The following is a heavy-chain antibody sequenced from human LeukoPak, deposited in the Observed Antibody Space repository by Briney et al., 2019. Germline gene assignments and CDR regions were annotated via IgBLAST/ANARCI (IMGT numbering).Heavy chain of an antibody. CDR1: GDSISSYF. CDR2: IHYTGST. D-gene: IGHD3-10*01. CDR3: ARSELLWFGGVNSGFDY. J-gene: IGHJ4*02. V-gene: IGHV4-59*01. Sequence: SETLSLTCNVSGDSISSYFWNWIRQPPGMGLEWIGYIHYTGSTKYNPSLKSRVTISIDTSKNQFSLKLRSATAADTAVYYCARSELLWFGGVNSGFDYWGQGTLVTVSS.